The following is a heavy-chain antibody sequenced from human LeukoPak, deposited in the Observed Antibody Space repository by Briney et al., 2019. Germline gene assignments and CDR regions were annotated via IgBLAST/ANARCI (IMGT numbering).Heavy chain of an antibody. CDR2: IYYSGST. CDR3: ARVSPGFGDSMDV. D-gene: IGHD3-10*01. CDR1: GGSLSRGGYY. J-gene: IGHJ6*02. Sequence: SETLSLTCTVSGGSLSRGGYYCSWIRQHPGKGLEWIGYIYYSGSTYYNPSLKSLVTISVDTSKNQFSLRLSSVTAADTAVYYCARVSPGFGDSMDVWGQGTTVTVSS. V-gene: IGHV4-31*01.